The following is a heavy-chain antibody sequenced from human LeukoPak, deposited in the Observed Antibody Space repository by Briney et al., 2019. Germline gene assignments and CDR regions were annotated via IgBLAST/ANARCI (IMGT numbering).Heavy chain of an antibody. CDR2: ISSSGTTI. CDR1: GFTFRTSG. Sequence: TGGSLRLSCAASGFTFRTSGMNWVRQAPGEGLEWVSYISSSGTTISYAQSVKGRFTITRDNAQNSLTLHMNTLRADDTAVYYCAKDGGTHFDHWGQGTLVTVSS. CDR3: AKDGGTHFDH. D-gene: IGHD1-26*01. J-gene: IGHJ4*02. V-gene: IGHV3-48*01.